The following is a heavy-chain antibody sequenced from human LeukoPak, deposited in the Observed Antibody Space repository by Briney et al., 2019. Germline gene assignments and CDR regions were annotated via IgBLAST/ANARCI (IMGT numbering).Heavy chain of an antibody. J-gene: IGHJ2*01. CDR2: IYYSGST. D-gene: IGHD2-21*02. CDR1: GGSISSYY. V-gene: IGHV4-59*01. Sequence: SETLSLTCTVSGGSISSYYWSWIRQPPGKGLEWIGYIYYSGSTNYNPSLESRVTISVDTSKNQFSLKLSSVTAADTAVYYCARDRPSEYCGGDCPPQGYFDLWGRGTLVTVSP. CDR3: ARDRPSEYCGGDCPPQGYFDL.